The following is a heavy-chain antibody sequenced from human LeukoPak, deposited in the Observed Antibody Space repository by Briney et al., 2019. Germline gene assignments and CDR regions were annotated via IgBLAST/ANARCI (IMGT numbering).Heavy chain of an antibody. V-gene: IGHV5-51*01. Sequence: GESLKISCKGSGYSFTSYWIGWVRQMPGKGLEWMGILYPGDSDTRYSPSFQGQVTISADKSISTAYLQRSSLKASDTATYYCARLIGGDDFPSSLDYWGQGTLVTVSS. CDR3: ARLIGGDDFPSSLDY. J-gene: IGHJ4*02. D-gene: IGHD5-12*01. CDR2: LYPGDSDT. CDR1: GYSFTSYW.